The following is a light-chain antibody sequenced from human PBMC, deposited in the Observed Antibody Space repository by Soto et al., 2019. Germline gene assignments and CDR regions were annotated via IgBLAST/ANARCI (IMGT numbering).Light chain of an antibody. V-gene: IGKV3-15*01. CDR2: GAS. J-gene: IGKJ1*01. CDR3: QQYNNWPPWT. Sequence: EIVMTQSPATLSVSPGERATLSCRASQSVSSNLAWYLQKPGQAPRLLIYGASTRDTGIPARFSGSGSGTEFTLTISSLQSEDFAVYYCQQYNNWPPWTFGHGTKVEIK. CDR1: QSVSSN.